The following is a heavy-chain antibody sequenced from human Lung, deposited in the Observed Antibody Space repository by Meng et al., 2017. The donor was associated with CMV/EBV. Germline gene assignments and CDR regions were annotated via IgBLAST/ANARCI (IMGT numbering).Heavy chain of an antibody. CDR2: INAGNGNT. V-gene: IGHV1-3*01. D-gene: IGHD3-22*01. CDR3: ARAGYDSSGYYPQPFDY. Sequence: VQLVKVEAGLKRPGAPVKVSCKASGYTLTSYAMHWVRQAPGQRLEWMGWINAGNGNTKYSQRFQGRVTITRDTSASTAYMELSSLRSEDTTVYYCARAGYDSSGYYPQPFDYWGQGTLVTVSS. J-gene: IGHJ4*02. CDR1: GYTLTSYA.